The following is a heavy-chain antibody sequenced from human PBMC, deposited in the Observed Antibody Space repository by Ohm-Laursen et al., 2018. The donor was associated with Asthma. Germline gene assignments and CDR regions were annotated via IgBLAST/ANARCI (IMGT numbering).Heavy chain of an antibody. J-gene: IGHJ4*02. Sequence: SETLSLTCTVSGDSISSGNNYWSWIRQHPGKGLEWIGYIYYSGFTYSNPSLRSRVIISVDTSKNQFSLNLTSVTAADTAVYYCARGAFYYESTGYYFFDHWGQGALVTVSS. CDR3: ARGAFYYESTGYYFFDH. D-gene: IGHD3-22*01. CDR2: IYYSGFT. V-gene: IGHV4-31*03. CDR1: GDSISSGNNY.